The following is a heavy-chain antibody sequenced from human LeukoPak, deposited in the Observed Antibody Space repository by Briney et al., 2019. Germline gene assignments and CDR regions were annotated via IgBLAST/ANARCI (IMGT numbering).Heavy chain of an antibody. Sequence: GASVKVSCKASGYTFTSYYIHWVRQAPGQGLEWMGIINPSGGSTSYAQKFQGRVTMTRDMSTSTVYMELSSLRSEDTAVYYCARDKIAGDSSGYYDYGGQGTLVTVSS. J-gene: IGHJ4*02. V-gene: IGHV1-46*01. CDR2: INPSGGST. CDR1: GYTFTSYY. D-gene: IGHD3-22*01. CDR3: ARDKIAGDSSGYYDY.